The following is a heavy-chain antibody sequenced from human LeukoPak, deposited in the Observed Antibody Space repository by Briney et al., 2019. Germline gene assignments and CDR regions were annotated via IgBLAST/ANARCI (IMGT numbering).Heavy chain of an antibody. CDR2: VYFSGST. CDR1: GDSIRGGTFY. Sequence: SETLSLTCTVSGDSIRGGTFYWGWIRQPPGKGPEWIGSVYFSGSTYDNPSLKSRVTMSVDTSKNQFSLKLSSVTAADTAVYYCVRGPARGYYTATNSWSAPGAQETRVTASP. V-gene: IGHV4-39*07. J-gene: IGHJ5*02. CDR3: VRGPARGYYTATNSWSAP. D-gene: IGHD2-2*02.